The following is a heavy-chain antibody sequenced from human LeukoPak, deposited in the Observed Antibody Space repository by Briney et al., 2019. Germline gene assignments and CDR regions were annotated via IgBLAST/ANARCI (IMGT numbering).Heavy chain of an antibody. CDR2: IYYSGST. J-gene: IGHJ4*02. CDR3: ARHGRIQGFDY. V-gene: IGHV4-39*07. Sequence: SETLSLTCTVSGGSISSSSYYWGWIRQPPGKGLEWIGSIYYSGSTYYNPSLKSRVTISVDTSKNQFSLKLSSVTAADTAVYYCARHGRIQGFDYWGQGTLVTVSS. CDR1: GGSISSSSYY. D-gene: IGHD2/OR15-2a*01.